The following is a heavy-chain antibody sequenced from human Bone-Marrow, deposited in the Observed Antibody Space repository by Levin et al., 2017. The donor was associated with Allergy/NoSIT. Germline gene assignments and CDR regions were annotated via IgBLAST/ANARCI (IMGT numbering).Heavy chain of an antibody. CDR2: ISGSGEST. V-gene: IGHV3-23*01. Sequence: GESLKISCAASGLTFSRYAVNWVRRAPGKGLEWVSVISGSGESTYYADSVKGRFTISRDNSKNTVFLQINRLRVEDTAIYYCAKDSSHEEVSANFWYFDLWGRGTQVTVSS. J-gene: IGHJ2*01. CDR1: GLTFSRYA. CDR3: AKDSSHEEVSANFWYFDL. D-gene: IGHD2-15*01.